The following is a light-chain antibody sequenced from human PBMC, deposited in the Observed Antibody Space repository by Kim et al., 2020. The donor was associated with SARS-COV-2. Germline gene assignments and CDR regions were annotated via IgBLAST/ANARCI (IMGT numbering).Light chain of an antibody. J-gene: IGLJ1*01. CDR1: SSGVGAYNY. CDR3: SSYASSRILYV. CDR2: DVT. V-gene: IGLV2-14*03. Sequence: QSITLSCTGTSSGVGAYNYVSWYQQHPGKAPKLMIYDVTYRPSGVSNRFSGSKSGNTASLTISGLQAEDEADYYCSSYASSRILYVFGTGTKVTVL.